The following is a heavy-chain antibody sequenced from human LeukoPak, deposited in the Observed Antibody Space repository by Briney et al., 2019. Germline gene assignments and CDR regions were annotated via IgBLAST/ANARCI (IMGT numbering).Heavy chain of an antibody. V-gene: IGHV3-30*18. Sequence: GGSLRLSCAASGFTFSSYGMHWVRQAPGKGLEWVAVISYDGSNKYYADSVKGRFTISRDNSKNTLYLQMNSLRAEDTAVYYCAKSRMVRGVTLYYYYGMDVWGQGTTVTVSS. J-gene: IGHJ6*02. CDR3: AKSRMVRGVTLYYYYGMDV. CDR1: GFTFSSYG. CDR2: ISYDGSNK. D-gene: IGHD3-10*01.